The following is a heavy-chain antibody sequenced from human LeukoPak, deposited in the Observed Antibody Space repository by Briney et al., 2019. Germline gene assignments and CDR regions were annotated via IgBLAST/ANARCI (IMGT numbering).Heavy chain of an antibody. V-gene: IGHV4-61*02. CDR2: IYSSGRT. CDR3: ARAREFYSDSNAYEV. Sequence: SETLSLTCTISGTSITSGSYFWSWIRQPAGNELEWLGLIYSSGRTNYNPSLKSRVTFSVDTSKNQFSLKLRSVTAADTAVYYCARAREFYSDSNAYEVWGQGTRVTVSS. CDR1: GTSITSGSYF. D-gene: IGHD3-22*01. J-gene: IGHJ3*01.